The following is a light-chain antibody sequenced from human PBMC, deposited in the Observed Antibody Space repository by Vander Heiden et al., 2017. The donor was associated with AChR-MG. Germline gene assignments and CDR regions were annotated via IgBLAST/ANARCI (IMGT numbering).Light chain of an antibody. J-gene: IGKJ2*01. CDR3: QQANSFPYT. V-gene: IGKV1-12*01. CDR2: AAS. CDR1: QGISGW. Sequence: DIQMTQSPSSVSASVGDRVTVTCRASQGISGWLAWYQQKPRKAPNLLIYAASSLQSGVPSRFSGSGSGTDFTLTISSLQPEDFATYYCQQANSFPYTFGQGTKLEIK.